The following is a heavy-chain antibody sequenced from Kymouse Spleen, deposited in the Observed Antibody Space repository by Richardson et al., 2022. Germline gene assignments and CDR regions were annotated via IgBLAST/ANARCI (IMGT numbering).Heavy chain of an antibody. CDR1: GFTFSSYG. Sequence: QVQLVESGGGVVQPGRSLRLSCAASGFTFSSYGMHWVRQAPGKGLEWVAVIWYDGSNKYYADSVKGRFTISRDNSKNTLYLQMNSLRAEDTAVYYCARDRGAVAGSPFDYWGQGTLVTVSS. D-gene: IGHD6-19*01. V-gene: IGHV3-33*01. CDR2: IWYDGSNK. CDR3: ARDRGAVAGSPFDY. J-gene: IGHJ4*02.